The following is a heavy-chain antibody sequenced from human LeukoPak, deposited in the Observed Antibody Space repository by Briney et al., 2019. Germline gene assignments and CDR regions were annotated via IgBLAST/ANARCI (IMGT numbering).Heavy chain of an antibody. J-gene: IGHJ4*02. CDR3: ARLYDFWSGYYYLDY. D-gene: IGHD3-3*01. CDR2: INHSGST. CDR1: GGSFSGYY. Sequence: SETLSLTCAVYGGSFSGYYWSWIRQPPGKGLEWIGEINHSGSTNYNPSLKSRVTISVDTSKNQFSLKLSSVTAADTAVYYCARLYDFWSGYYYLDYWGQGTLATVSS. V-gene: IGHV4-34*01.